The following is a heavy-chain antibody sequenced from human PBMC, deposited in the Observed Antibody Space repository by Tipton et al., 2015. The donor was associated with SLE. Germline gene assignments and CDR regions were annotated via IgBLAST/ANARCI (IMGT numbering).Heavy chain of an antibody. D-gene: IGHD1-1*01. J-gene: IGHJ4*02. CDR2: IFTSGST. V-gene: IGHV4-61*02. Sequence: TLSLTCTVSGDSISMGSYYWSWIRQPAGKGLEWIGRIFTSGSTNYNPSLESRVTISTDTSKNQFSLKVTSVTAADTAVYYCARHDWNRFDYWGQGTLVTVSS. CDR3: ARHDWNRFDY. CDR1: GDSISMGSYY.